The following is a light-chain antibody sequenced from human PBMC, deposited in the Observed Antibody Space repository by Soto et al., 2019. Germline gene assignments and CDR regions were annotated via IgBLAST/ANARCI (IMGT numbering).Light chain of an antibody. J-gene: IGKJ5*01. CDR2: DAS. V-gene: IGKV3-11*01. CDR1: QSVGSF. CDR3: QQRSDRPPIT. Sequence: EIVLTQSPATLSLSPGDRATLSCRASQSVGSFLAWYQQKPGQAPRLLIYDASIRATGIPGRFSASGSGADFSLTISSLEAEDFALYYCQQRSDRPPITFGQGTRLEIK.